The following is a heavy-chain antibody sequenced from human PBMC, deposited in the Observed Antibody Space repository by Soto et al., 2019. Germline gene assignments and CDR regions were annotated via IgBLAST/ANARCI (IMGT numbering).Heavy chain of an antibody. D-gene: IGHD6-13*01. Sequence: VKVSCTASGGPFSSCAIIWGRQSPGQGLEWMGGIIPIFGTANYAQKFQGRVTITADESTSTAYMELSSLRSEDTAVYYCARAWGIAEAGHYYYYYGMDVWGQGTTVTVSS. CDR3: ARAWGIAEAGHYYYYYGMDV. CDR1: GGPFSSCA. V-gene: IGHV1-69*13. CDR2: IIPIFGTA. J-gene: IGHJ6*02.